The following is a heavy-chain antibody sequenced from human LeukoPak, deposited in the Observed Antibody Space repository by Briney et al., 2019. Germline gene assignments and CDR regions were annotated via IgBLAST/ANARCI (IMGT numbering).Heavy chain of an antibody. D-gene: IGHD6-19*01. CDR1: GGSIIRYY. CDR3: ARDSLGYSSGWEDY. Sequence: SATQFLTGTVPGGSIIRYYWSWIRQPAGKALEWIGRIYTSENTNYNPSLKSRVTMSVDTSKNQLSLKLSSVTAADTAVYYCARDSLGYSSGWEDYWGQGTLVTVSS. J-gene: IGHJ4*02. CDR2: IYTSENT. V-gene: IGHV4-4*07.